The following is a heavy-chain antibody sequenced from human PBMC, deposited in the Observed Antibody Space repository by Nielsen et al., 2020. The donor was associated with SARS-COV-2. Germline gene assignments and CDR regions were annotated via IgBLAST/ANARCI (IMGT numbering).Heavy chain of an antibody. CDR1: GGSIGSYY. D-gene: IGHD3-16*01. J-gene: IGHJ3*02. V-gene: IGHV4-59*08. CDR2: IFNTGST. Sequence: SETLSLTCTVFGGSIGSYYWSWIRQPPGKGLEWIGHIFNTGSTSYNPSLKSRVTISVDRSKNQFSLKLSSVTAADTAVYYCARHSPGGAFDIWGQGTMVTVSS. CDR3: ARHSPGGAFDI.